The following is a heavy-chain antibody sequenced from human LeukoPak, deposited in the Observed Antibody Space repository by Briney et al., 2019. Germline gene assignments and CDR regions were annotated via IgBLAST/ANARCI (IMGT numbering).Heavy chain of an antibody. J-gene: IGHJ4*02. CDR2: IWYDGSNK. Sequence: GGSLRLSCAASGFTFSSYGMHWVRQAPGKGLEWVAVIWYDGSNKYYADSVKGRFTISRDNSKNTLYLQMNSLRAEDTAVYYCARVRLHTYYYDSSGYYYPSYYFDYWGQGTLVTVSS. CDR1: GFTFSSYG. CDR3: ARVRLHTYYYDSSGYYYPSYYFDY. V-gene: IGHV3-33*01. D-gene: IGHD3-22*01.